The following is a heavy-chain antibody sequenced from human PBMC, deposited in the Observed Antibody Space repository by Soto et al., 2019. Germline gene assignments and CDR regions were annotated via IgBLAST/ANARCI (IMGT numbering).Heavy chain of an antibody. Sequence: QVQLVESGGGVVQPGRSLRLSCAASGFTFSSYGMHWVRQAPGKGLEWVAVISYDGSNKYYADSVKGRFTISRDNSKNTLYLQMNSLRAEDTAVYYCAKEASYCSGGSCYETDYYGMDVWGQGTTVTVSS. CDR1: GFTFSSYG. J-gene: IGHJ6*02. CDR2: ISYDGSNK. D-gene: IGHD2-15*01. CDR3: AKEASYCSGGSCYETDYYGMDV. V-gene: IGHV3-30*18.